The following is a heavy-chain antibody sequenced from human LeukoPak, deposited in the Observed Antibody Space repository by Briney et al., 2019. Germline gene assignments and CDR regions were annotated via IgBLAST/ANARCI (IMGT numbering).Heavy chain of an antibody. CDR2: IYIGGST. CDR1: GFTVSSNY. D-gene: IGHD3-22*01. Sequence: PGGSLRLSCAASGFTVSSNYMSWVRQAPGKGLEWVSVIYIGGSTYYADSVKGRFTISGDNSKNTLYLQMNSLRAEDTAVYYCARYINYYDSSGYYYVRAFDIWGQGTMVTVSS. V-gene: IGHV3-66*01. CDR3: ARYINYYDSSGYYYVRAFDI. J-gene: IGHJ3*02.